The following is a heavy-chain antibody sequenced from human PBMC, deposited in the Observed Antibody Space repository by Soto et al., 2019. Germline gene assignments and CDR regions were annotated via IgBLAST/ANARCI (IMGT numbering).Heavy chain of an antibody. CDR1: GGSISSYF. J-gene: IGHJ3*02. CDR2: IFYSGTT. Sequence: SETLSLTCTVSGGSISSYFWSCIRQSPGGGLEWIGYIFYSGTTNYSPSLKSRVTMSLGTAENQFSLNLTSVTAADTAVYYCARGRGGTYDAFDIWGQGTMLTVSS. D-gene: IGHD1-26*01. V-gene: IGHV4-59*01. CDR3: ARGRGGTYDAFDI.